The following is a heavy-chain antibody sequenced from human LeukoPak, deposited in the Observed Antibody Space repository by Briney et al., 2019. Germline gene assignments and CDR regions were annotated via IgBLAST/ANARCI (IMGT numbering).Heavy chain of an antibody. Sequence: PGGSLRPSCAAIGFTSNYWMHWVRQAPGKGLVWVSRISGDGSTTFYADSVKGRFTISRDNSKNTLYLQMNSLRAEDTAVYYCTRGYSGYGNFDCWGQGTLVTVSS. CDR1: GFTSNYW. V-gene: IGHV3-74*01. J-gene: IGHJ4*02. CDR3: TRGYSGYGNFDC. D-gene: IGHD5-12*01. CDR2: ISGDGSTT.